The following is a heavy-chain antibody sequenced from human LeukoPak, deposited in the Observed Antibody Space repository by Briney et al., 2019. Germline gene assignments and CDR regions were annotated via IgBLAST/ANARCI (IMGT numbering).Heavy chain of an antibody. CDR1: GFTFSSYG. Sequence: PGRSLRLSCAASGFTFSSYGMHWVRQAPGKGLEWVAVISYDGSNKYYADSVKGRFTISRDNSKNTLYLQMNSLRAEDTAVYYCAKDLIVVPAAPPDYGMDVWGKGTTVTVSS. J-gene: IGHJ6*04. CDR3: AKDLIVVPAAPPDYGMDV. CDR2: ISYDGSNK. V-gene: IGHV3-30*18. D-gene: IGHD2-2*01.